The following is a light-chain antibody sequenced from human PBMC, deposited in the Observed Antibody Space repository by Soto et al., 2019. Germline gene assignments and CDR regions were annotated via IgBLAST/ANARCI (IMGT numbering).Light chain of an antibody. V-gene: IGKV3-11*01. CDR1: QSVSSY. J-gene: IGKJ5*01. Sequence: EIVLTQSPATLSLSPGERATLSCRASQSVSSYLAWYQQKPGQAPRLLIYDASNRATGIPARFSGSGSGTDFTLTISSLEPEEFAVYYCQQRSLFGQGTRLEIK. CDR2: DAS. CDR3: QQRSL.